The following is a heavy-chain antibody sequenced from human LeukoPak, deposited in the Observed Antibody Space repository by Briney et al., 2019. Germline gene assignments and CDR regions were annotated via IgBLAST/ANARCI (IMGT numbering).Heavy chain of an antibody. CDR2: MNPNSGNT. Sequence: ASVKVSCKASGYTFTSYDINWVRQATGQGLEWMGWMNPNSGNTGYAQKFQGRVTMTRDTSTSTVYMELSSLRSEDTAVYYCARDRVLNRRQWPPIGNWFDPWGQGTLVTVSS. CDR1: GYTFTSYD. V-gene: IGHV1-8*01. J-gene: IGHJ5*02. D-gene: IGHD6-19*01. CDR3: ARDRVLNRRQWPPIGNWFDP.